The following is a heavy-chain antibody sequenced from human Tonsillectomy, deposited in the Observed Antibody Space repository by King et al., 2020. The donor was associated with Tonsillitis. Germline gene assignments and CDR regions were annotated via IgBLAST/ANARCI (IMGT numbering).Heavy chain of an antibody. CDR3: ASNGLVWGRYFDY. CDR1: GGSISSSSYY. V-gene: IGHV4-39*07. J-gene: IGHJ4*02. D-gene: IGHD6-19*01. Sequence: QLQESGPGLVKPSETLSLTCTVSGGSISSSSYYWGWIRQPPGKGLEWIGSMYYSGSTYYNPSLKSRVTISLDTSKNQFSLKLSSVTAADTAVYYCASNGLVWGRYFDYWGQGTLVTVSS. CDR2: MYYSGST.